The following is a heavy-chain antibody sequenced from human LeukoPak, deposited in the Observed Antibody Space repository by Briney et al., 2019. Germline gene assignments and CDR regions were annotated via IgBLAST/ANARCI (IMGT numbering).Heavy chain of an antibody. Sequence: KPSETLSLTCTVSGGSISRGGYYWSWIRQHPGKGLEWIGCIYYSGSTYYNPSLKSRVTISVDTSKNQFSLKLSSVTAADTAVYYCARVKVGGSGTVHYGMDVWGQGTTVTVSS. D-gene: IGHD3-10*01. CDR1: GGSISRGGYY. CDR2: IYYSGST. CDR3: ARVKVGGSGTVHYGMDV. J-gene: IGHJ6*02. V-gene: IGHV4-31*03.